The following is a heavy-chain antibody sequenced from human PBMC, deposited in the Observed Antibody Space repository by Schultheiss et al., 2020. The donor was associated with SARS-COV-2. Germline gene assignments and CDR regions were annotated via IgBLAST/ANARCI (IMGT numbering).Heavy chain of an antibody. J-gene: IGHJ4*02. CDR2: ISGSGGST. V-gene: IGHV3-23*01. Sequence: GGSLRLSCSASGFTFSSYAMSWVRQAPGKGLEWVSAISGSGGSTYYADSVKGRFTISRDNSKNTLYLQMNSLRAEDTAVYYCARVVLSMAVNYFDYWGQGTLVTVSS. CDR1: GFTFSSYA. CDR3: ARVVLSMAVNYFDY. D-gene: IGHD6-19*01.